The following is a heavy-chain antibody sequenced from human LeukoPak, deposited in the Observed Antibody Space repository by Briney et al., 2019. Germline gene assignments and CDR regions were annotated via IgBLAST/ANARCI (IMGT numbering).Heavy chain of an antibody. CDR2: ISGSGGST. V-gene: IGHV3-23*01. CDR1: GFTFSSYA. J-gene: IGHJ4*02. CDR3: AKDRSSMVRGVIIK. Sequence: GGSLRLSCAASGFTFSSYAMSWVRQAPGKGLEWVSAISGSGGSTYYADSVKGRFTISRDSSRNSLHLQMNSLRTEDTALYYCAKDRSSMVRGVIIKWGQGTLVTVSS. D-gene: IGHD3-10*01.